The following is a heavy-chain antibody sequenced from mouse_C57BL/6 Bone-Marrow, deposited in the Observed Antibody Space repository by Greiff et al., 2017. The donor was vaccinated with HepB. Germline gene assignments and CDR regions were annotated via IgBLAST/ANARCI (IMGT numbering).Heavy chain of an antibody. CDR1: GFTFSSYA. Sequence: EVMLVESGGGLVKPGGSLKLSCAASGFTFSSYAMSWVRQTPEKRLEWVATISDGGSYTYYPDNVKGRFTISRDNAKNNLYLQMSHLKSEDTAMYYCARDPPFTTWNYFDYWGQGTTLTVSS. J-gene: IGHJ2*01. CDR3: ARDPPFTTWNYFDY. V-gene: IGHV5-4*01. D-gene: IGHD2-12*01. CDR2: ISDGGSYT.